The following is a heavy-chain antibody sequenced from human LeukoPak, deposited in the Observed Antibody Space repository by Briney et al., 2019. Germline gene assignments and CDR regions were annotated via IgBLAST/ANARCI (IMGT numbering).Heavy chain of an antibody. V-gene: IGHV3-30*02. CDR3: ARDYEGAAVADTLDY. Sequence: GGSLRLSCAASGFTFNSYGMHWVRQAPGKGLEWVSFIRYDGSNKSYADSVKGRFTISRDNSKNTLYLQMGSLRGEDMAVYYCARDYEGAAVADTLDYWGQGTLVTVSS. CDR2: IRYDGSNK. J-gene: IGHJ4*02. CDR1: GFTFNSYG. D-gene: IGHD6-19*01.